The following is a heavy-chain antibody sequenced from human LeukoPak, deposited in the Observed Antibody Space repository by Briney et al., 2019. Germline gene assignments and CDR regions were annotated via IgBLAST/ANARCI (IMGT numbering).Heavy chain of an antibody. J-gene: IGHJ4*02. CDR1: GFTFSSYS. Sequence: KPGGSLRLSCAASGFTFSSYSMNWVRQAPGKGLEWVSSISSSSSYIYYADSVKGRFTISRDNAKNSLYLQMNSLRAEDTAVYYCARELGGYSSVFDYWGQGTLVTVSS. D-gene: IGHD5-18*01. V-gene: IGHV3-21*01. CDR2: ISSSSSYI. CDR3: ARELGGYSSVFDY.